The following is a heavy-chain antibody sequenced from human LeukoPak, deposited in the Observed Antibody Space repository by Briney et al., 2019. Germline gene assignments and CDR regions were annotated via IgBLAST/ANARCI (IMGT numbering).Heavy chain of an antibody. CDR3: ARGLRYFDWLSRGGQRGKGSPPDY. CDR1: GGSISSYY. Sequence: SETLSPTCTVSGGSISSYYWSWIRQPPGKGLEWIGYIYYSGSTNYNPSLKSRVTISVDTSKNQFSLKLSSVTAADTAVYYCARGLRYFDWLSRGGQRGKGSPPDYWGQGTLVTVSS. J-gene: IGHJ4*02. D-gene: IGHD3-9*01. V-gene: IGHV4-59*12. CDR2: IYYSGST.